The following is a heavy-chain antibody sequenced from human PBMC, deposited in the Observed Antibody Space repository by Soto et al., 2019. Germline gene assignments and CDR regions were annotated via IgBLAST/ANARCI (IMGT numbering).Heavy chain of an antibody. CDR2: IYYSGST. CDR3: ARCMGNLDTYYYYYXMDV. D-gene: IGHD4-4*01. J-gene: IGHJ6*03. Sequence: SETLSLTCTVSGGSISSYYWSWIRQPPGKGLEWIGYIYYSGSTNYNPSLKSRVTISVDTSKNQFSLKLSSVTAADTAVYYCARCMGNLDTYYYYYXMDVWGKGTTVTVSS. CDR1: GGSISSYY. V-gene: IGHV4-59*08.